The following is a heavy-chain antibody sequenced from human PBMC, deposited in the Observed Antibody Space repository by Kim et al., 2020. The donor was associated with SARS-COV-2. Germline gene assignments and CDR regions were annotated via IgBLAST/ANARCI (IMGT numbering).Heavy chain of an antibody. V-gene: IGHV3-23*01. CDR2: ISGSGGST. CDR3: AKRGGDYYGPLDY. CDR1: GFTFSSYA. D-gene: IGHD3-10*01. Sequence: GGSLRLSCAASGFTFSSYATSWVRQAPGKGLEWVSAISGSGGSTYYADSVKGRFTISRDNSKNTLYLQMNSLRAEDTAVYYCAKRGGDYYGPLDYWGQGTLVTVSS. J-gene: IGHJ4*02.